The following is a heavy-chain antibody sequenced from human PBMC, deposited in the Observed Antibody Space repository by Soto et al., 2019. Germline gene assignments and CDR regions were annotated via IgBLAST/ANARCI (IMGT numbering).Heavy chain of an antibody. V-gene: IGHV4-30-4*01. Sequence: TSETLSLTCTVSGGSISSGDYYWSWIRQPPGKGLEWIGYIYYSGSTYYNPSLKSRVTISVDTSKNQFSLKLSSVTAADTAVYYCARSYDILTGHPAYFDYWGQGTLVTVSS. CDR2: IYYSGST. J-gene: IGHJ4*02. CDR3: ARSYDILTGHPAYFDY. CDR1: GGSISSGDYY. D-gene: IGHD3-9*01.